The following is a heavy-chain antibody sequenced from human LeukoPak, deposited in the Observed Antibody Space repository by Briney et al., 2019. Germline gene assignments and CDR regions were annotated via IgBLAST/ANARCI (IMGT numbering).Heavy chain of an antibody. CDR2: ISYDGSNK. Sequence: GRPLRLSCAASGFTFSSYAMHWVRQAPGKGLEWVAVISYDGSNKYYADSVKGRFTISRDNSKNTLYLQMNSLRAEDTAVYYCARTLGYCSSTSCYDYYYWGQGTLVTVSS. V-gene: IGHV3-30-3*01. CDR3: ARTLGYCSSTSCYDYYY. D-gene: IGHD2-2*01. CDR1: GFTFSSYA. J-gene: IGHJ4*02.